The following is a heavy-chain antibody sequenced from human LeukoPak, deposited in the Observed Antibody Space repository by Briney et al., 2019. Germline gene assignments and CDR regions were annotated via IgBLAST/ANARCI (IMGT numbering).Heavy chain of an antibody. Sequence: ASVKVSCKASGYTFTSYYMHWVRQAPGQGLEWMGIINPSGGSTSYAQKFQGRVTMTRDTSTGTVYMELSSLRSEDTAVYYCALIFGFWSGYSSLDYWGQGTLVTVSS. V-gene: IGHV1-46*03. CDR2: INPSGGST. J-gene: IGHJ4*02. CDR1: GYTFTSYY. CDR3: ALIFGFWSGYSSLDY. D-gene: IGHD3-3*01.